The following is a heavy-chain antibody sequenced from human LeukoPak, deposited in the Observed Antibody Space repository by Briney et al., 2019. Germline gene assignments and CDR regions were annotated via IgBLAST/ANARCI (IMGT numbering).Heavy chain of an antibody. CDR1: GGSISNYY. D-gene: IGHD6-6*01. CDR3: ARSIAARRGYYFDY. Sequence: PSETLSLTCTVSGGSISNYYWSWIRQPPGKGLECVGYIYYSGSTNYNPSLKSRVTISVDTSKNQFSLKVSSVTAADTAVYYCARSIAARRGYYFDYWGQGTLVTVSS. V-gene: IGHV4-59*01. J-gene: IGHJ4*02. CDR2: IYYSGST.